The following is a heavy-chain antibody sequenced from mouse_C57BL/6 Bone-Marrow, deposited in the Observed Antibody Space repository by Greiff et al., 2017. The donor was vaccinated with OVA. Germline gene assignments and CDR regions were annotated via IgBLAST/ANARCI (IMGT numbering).Heavy chain of an antibody. CDR1: GYAFSSSW. Sequence: LVKPGASVKISCKASGYAFSSSWMNWVKQRPGKGLEWIGRIYPGDGDTNYNGKFKGKATLTADKSSSTAYMQLSSLTSEDSAVYFCHYYGSSYWYFDVWGTGTTVTVSS. D-gene: IGHD1-1*01. V-gene: IGHV1-82*01. CDR2: IYPGDGDT. J-gene: IGHJ1*03. CDR3: HYYGSSYWYFDV.